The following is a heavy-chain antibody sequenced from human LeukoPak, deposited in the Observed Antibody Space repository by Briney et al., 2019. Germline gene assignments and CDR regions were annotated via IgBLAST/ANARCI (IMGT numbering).Heavy chain of an antibody. V-gene: IGHV1-3*01. D-gene: IGHD3-3*01. CDR1: GYTFTSYA. CDR3: VRTSSYYDFWSGYYGDAFDI. Sequence: GASVKVSCKASGYTFTSYAMHWVRQAPGQRLEWMGWINAGNGNTKYSQKFQGRVTITRDTSASTAYMELSSLRSEDTAVYYCVRTSSYYDFWSGYYGDAFDIWGQGTMVTVSS. CDR2: INAGNGNT. J-gene: IGHJ3*02.